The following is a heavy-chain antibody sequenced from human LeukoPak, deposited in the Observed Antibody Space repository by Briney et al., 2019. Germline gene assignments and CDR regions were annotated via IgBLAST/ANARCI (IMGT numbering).Heavy chain of an antibody. CDR2: IRNDGDVI. J-gene: IGHJ4*02. D-gene: IGHD1-26*01. CDR1: GFTFTSFG. CDR3: ATGLWPDPRAHIVGATTENY. V-gene: IGHV3-30*02. Sequence: GGSLRLSCAASGFTFTSFGMHWVRQAPGKGLEWVAFIRNDGDVIYYTDSVKGRFTISRDNSKNTVYLQLNSLRAEDTAVYYCATGLWPDPRAHIVGATTENYWGQGTLVTVSS.